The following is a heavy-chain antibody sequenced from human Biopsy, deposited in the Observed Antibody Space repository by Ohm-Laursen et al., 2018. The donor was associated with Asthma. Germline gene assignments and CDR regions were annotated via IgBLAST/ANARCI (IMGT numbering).Heavy chain of an antibody. CDR2: INSVFGTT. CDR3: ARKAGSCISRTCYSLDF. Sequence: SVKVSCKSLGGTFNTYVIGWVRQAPGQGLEWMGEINSVFGTTTYPQKFQDRVTITADDSTGTVYMELSSLRSEDTAVYYCARKAGSCISRTCYSLDFWGQGTLVTVSS. V-gene: IGHV1-69*13. J-gene: IGHJ4*02. D-gene: IGHD2-2*01. CDR1: GGTFNTYV.